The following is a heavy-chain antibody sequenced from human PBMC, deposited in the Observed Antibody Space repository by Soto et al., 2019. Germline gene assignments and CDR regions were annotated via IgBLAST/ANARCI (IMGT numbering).Heavy chain of an antibody. J-gene: IGHJ4*02. D-gene: IGHD6-19*01. V-gene: IGHV4-59*08. CDR2: IYYSGST. CDR1: GGSISSYY. Sequence: SETLSLTCTVSGGSISSYYWSWIRQPPGKGLEWIGYIYYSGSTNYNPSLKSRVTISVDTSKNQFSLKLSSVTAADTAVYYCARLGDPIIAVAGTSFDYWGQGTLVTVSS. CDR3: ARLGDPIIAVAGTSFDY.